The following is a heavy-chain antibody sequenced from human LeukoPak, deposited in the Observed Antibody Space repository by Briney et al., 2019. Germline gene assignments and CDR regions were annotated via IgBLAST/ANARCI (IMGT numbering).Heavy chain of an antibody. CDR3: AVGYTSDYYYYGMDV. Sequence: GASVKVFCKASGGTFSSYAISWVRQAPGQGLEWMGRIIPILGIANYAQKFQGRVTITADKSTSTAYMELSSLRSEDTAVYYCAVGYTSDYYYYGMDVWGQGTTVTVSS. CDR2: IIPILGIA. D-gene: IGHD5-18*01. V-gene: IGHV1-69*04. J-gene: IGHJ6*02. CDR1: GGTFSSYA.